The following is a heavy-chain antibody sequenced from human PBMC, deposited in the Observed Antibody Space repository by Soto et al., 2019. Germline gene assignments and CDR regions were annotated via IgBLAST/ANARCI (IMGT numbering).Heavy chain of an antibody. J-gene: IGHJ6*02. CDR1: GFTFGDYA. V-gene: IGHV3-49*04. Sequence: EVQLVESGGGLVQPGRSLRLSCTASGFTFGDYAMSWVRQAPGKGLEWVGFIRSKAYGGTTEYAASVKGRFTISRDDSKSIAYLQMNSLKTEDTAVYYCNQRFLEWLPAATRYGMDVWGQGTTVTVSS. CDR3: NQRFLEWLPAATRYGMDV. CDR2: IRSKAYGGTT. D-gene: IGHD3-3*01.